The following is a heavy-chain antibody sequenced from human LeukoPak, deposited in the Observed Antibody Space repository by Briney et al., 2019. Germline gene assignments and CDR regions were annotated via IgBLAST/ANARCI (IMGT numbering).Heavy chain of an antibody. J-gene: IGHJ4*02. V-gene: IGHV4-4*02. CDR3: ARAPYSGTYYQDH. CDR2: IYTSGST. D-gene: IGHD1-26*01. Sequence: SETLSLTCAVSGGSISSSNWWSWVRQPPGKGLEWIGRIYTSGSTNYNPSLKSRVTISVDTSKNQFSLKLSSVTAADTAVYYCARAPYSGTYYQDHWGQGTLVTVSS. CDR1: GGSISSSNW.